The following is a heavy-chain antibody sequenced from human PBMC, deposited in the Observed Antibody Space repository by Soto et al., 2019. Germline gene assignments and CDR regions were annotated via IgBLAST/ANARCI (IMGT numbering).Heavy chain of an antibody. J-gene: IGHJ6*02. V-gene: IGHV1-69*01. CDR1: GGTFSSYA. D-gene: IGHD2-2*01. Sequence: QVQLVQSGAEVKKPGSSVKVSCKASGGTFSSYAISWVRQAPGQGLEWMGGIIPIFGTANYAQKFQGRVKITADESTSTAYMGVSSMRSEDTVVDYCARGVDCSSTSCSMGEGYYYYAMALWGQGTTVTVSS. CDR3: ARGVDCSSTSCSMGEGYYYYAMAL. CDR2: IIPIFGTA.